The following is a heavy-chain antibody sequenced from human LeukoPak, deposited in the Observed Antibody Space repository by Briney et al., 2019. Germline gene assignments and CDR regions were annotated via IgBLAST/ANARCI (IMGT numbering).Heavy chain of an antibody. Sequence: PGGSLRLSCAASEFSVGSNYMTWVRQAPGKGLEWVSLIYSGGSTYYADSVKGRFTISRDNSKNTLYLQMNSLRAEDTAVYYCAKDKTGSYYYFDYWGQGTLVTVSS. D-gene: IGHD1-26*01. CDR2: IYSGGST. CDR1: EFSVGSNY. V-gene: IGHV3-66*01. J-gene: IGHJ4*02. CDR3: AKDKTGSYYYFDY.